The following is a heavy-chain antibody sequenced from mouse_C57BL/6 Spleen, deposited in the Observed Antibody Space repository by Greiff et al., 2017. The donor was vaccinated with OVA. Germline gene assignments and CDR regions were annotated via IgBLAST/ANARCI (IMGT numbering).Heavy chain of an antibody. CDR3: ARGDYYGSPYYFDY. Sequence: DVKLVESGGGLVKPGGSLKLSCAASGFTFSDYGMHWVRQAPEKGLEWVAYISSGSSTIYYADTVKGRFTISRDNAKNTLFLQMTSLRSEDTAMYYCARGDYYGSPYYFDYWGQGTTLTVSS. D-gene: IGHD1-1*01. J-gene: IGHJ2*01. CDR1: GFTFSDYG. CDR2: ISSGSSTI. V-gene: IGHV5-17*01.